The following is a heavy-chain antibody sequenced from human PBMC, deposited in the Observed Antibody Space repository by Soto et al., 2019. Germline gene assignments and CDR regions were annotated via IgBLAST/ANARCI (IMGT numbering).Heavy chain of an antibody. D-gene: IGHD5-12*01. J-gene: IGHJ4*02. CDR1: GLTFTDAW. V-gene: IGHV3-15*07. Sequence: DVQLVESGGGLVKPGGSLRLSCTVSGLTFTDAWMNWVRQAPGKGLEWVGRIKSKGSGGTTDYAAPAKGRFTISRDDSKNTLFLQMDSLQIGDTAVYFCIWQSDYIGAWHWGQGTLVTVSS. CDR3: IWQSDYIGAWH. CDR2: IKSKGSGGTT.